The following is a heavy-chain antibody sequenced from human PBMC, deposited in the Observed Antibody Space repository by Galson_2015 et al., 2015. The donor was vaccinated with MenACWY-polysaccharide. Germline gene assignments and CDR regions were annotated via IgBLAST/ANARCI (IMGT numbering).Heavy chain of an antibody. V-gene: IGHV3-48*01. J-gene: IGHJ6*02. Sequence: SLRLSCAASGFTFSSYTMNWVRQAPGKGLEWLSYISSGSSTIYYADSVKGRFTISRDNAKNSLYLQMNSLRAEDTAVYYCVGPLSGGGTGAYGMDAWGQGTTVTVSS. D-gene: IGHD3-16*01. CDR2: ISSGSSTI. CDR3: VGPLSGGGTGAYGMDA. CDR1: GFTFSSYT.